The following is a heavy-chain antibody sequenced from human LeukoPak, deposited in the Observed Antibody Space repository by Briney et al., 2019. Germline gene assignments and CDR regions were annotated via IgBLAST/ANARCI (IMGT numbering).Heavy chain of an antibody. CDR1: GFTFSSYG. Sequence: GGSLRLSCAASGFTFSSYGMHWVRQAPGKGLEWVAFIRYDGSNKYYADSVKGRFTISRDNSKNTLYLQMNSLRAEDTAVYYCAKDRTYYYDSSGYFFGYWGQGTLVTVSS. V-gene: IGHV3-30*02. D-gene: IGHD3-22*01. CDR3: AKDRTYYYDSSGYFFGY. J-gene: IGHJ4*02. CDR2: IRYDGSNK.